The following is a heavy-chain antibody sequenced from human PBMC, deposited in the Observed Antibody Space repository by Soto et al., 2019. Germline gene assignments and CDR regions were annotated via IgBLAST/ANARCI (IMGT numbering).Heavy chain of an antibody. J-gene: IGHJ4*02. CDR2: ISSSGSTI. V-gene: IGHV3-11*01. D-gene: IGHD5-12*01. CDR1: VFTFSDYY. Sequence: PWWSLRLSCSASVFTFSDYYMNWIRQAPGKGLEWVSYISSSGSTIYYADSVKGRFTISRDNAKNSLYLQMNSLRAEDTAVYYCARDFGDIVATDWSYFDYWGQGTLVTVSS. CDR3: ARDFGDIVATDWSYFDY.